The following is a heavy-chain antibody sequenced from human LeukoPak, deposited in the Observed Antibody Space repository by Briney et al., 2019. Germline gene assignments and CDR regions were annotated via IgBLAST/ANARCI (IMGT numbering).Heavy chain of an antibody. CDR2: SSSGSST. CDR1: GFIFSDYY. CDR3: TAAPNTTPGSLGH. V-gene: IGHV3-11*01. D-gene: IGHD6-25*01. J-gene: IGHJ4*02. Sequence: GGSLRLSCAASGFIFSDYYMNWIRQAPGKGLEWVSYSSSGSSTYYADSVKGRFTISRDYAKNALFLQMNSLRAEDTAVYYCTAAPNTTPGSLGHWGQGTLVTVSS.